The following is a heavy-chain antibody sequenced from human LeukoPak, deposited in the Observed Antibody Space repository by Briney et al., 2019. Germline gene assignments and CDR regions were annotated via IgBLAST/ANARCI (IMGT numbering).Heavy chain of an antibody. D-gene: IGHD3-16*02. CDR3: AREQRVHPLEHYRKESYFDY. CDR2: IYTSGST. CDR1: GGSISSYY. Sequence: SETLSLSCTGSGGSISSYYWSWIRQPAGKGLERIRRIYTSGSTNYNPSLKSRVTISVDTSKNQFSLKLSSVTAADTAVYYCAREQRVHPLEHYRKESYFDYWSQGTLVTVSS. J-gene: IGHJ4*02. V-gene: IGHV4-4*07.